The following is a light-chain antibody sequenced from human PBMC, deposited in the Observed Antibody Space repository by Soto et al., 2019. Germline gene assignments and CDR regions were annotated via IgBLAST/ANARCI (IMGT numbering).Light chain of an antibody. CDR3: SSYSGSNNLGV. V-gene: IGLV2-8*01. Sequence: QSALTQPPSASGSPGQSVTISCTGSSSDVGGYNYVSWYQQHPGKAPKLMIYEISKRPSGVPDRFSGSKSGNTASLTDSGLQAEDEADYYCSSYSGSNNLGVFGGGTQLTVL. J-gene: IGLJ2*01. CDR1: SSDVGGYNY. CDR2: EIS.